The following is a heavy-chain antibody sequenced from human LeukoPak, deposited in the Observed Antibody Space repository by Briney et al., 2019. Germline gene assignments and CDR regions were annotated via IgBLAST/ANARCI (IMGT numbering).Heavy chain of an antibody. V-gene: IGHV1-69*04. CDR2: IIPILGIA. Sequence: SVKVSCKASGGTFSSYAISWVRQAPGQGLEWMGRIIPILGIANYAQKFQGRVTITADKSTSTAYMELSSLRSEDTAVYYCARDDGNIVASCYWDQGTLVTVSS. D-gene: IGHD5-12*01. J-gene: IGHJ4*02. CDR1: GGTFSSYA. CDR3: ARDDGNIVASCY.